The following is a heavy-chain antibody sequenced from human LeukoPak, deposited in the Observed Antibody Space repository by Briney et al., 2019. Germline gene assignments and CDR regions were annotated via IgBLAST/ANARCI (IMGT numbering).Heavy chain of an antibody. CDR3: ARGRGSYIDAFDI. CDR1: GGSISSYY. J-gene: IGHJ3*02. CDR2: IYYSGST. Sequence: SETLSLTCTVSGGSISSYYWSWIRQPPGKGLEWIGYIYYSGSTNYNPSLKSRVAISVDTSKNQFSLKLSSVTAADTAVYYCARGRGSYIDAFDIWGQGTMVTVSS. V-gene: IGHV4-59*01. D-gene: IGHD1-26*01.